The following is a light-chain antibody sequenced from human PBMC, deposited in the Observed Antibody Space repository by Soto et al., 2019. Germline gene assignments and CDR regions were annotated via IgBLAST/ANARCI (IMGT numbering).Light chain of an antibody. Sequence: DIQMTQSPSSLSASVGDRVTITCRASQSISSYLNWYQQKPGKAPKLLIYAASSLQGGVPSRFSGSGYGTDFTLTISSLQPEDFATYYCQQSYSTLITFGQGTRLEIK. CDR2: AAS. CDR1: QSISSY. CDR3: QQSYSTLIT. V-gene: IGKV1-39*01. J-gene: IGKJ5*01.